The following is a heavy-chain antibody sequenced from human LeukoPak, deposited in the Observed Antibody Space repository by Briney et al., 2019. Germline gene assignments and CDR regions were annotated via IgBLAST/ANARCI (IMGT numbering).Heavy chain of an antibody. CDR1: GASISSGGYF. D-gene: IGHD6-13*01. CDR2: IYYSGST. CDR3: ARGRVAAAGYDNYYYGMDV. Sequence: PSETLSLTCTVSGASISSGGYFWSWIRQPPGKGLEWIGYIYYSGSTNYNPSLKSRVTISVDTSKSQFSLKLSSVTAADTAVYYCARGRVAAAGYDNYYYGMDVWGQGTTVTVSS. J-gene: IGHJ6*02. V-gene: IGHV4-61*08.